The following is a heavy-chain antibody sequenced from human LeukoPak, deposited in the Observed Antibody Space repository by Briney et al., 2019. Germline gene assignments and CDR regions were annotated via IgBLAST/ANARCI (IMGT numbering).Heavy chain of an antibody. V-gene: IGHV4-59*12. CDR3: ATLTIAVAGSLSGY. Sequence: SETLSLTCTVSGGSISSYYWSWIRQPPGKGLEWIGYIYYSGSTNYNPSLKSRVTISVDTSKNQFSLKLSSVTAADTAVYYCATLTIAVAGSLSGYWGQGTLVTVSS. CDR2: IYYSGST. J-gene: IGHJ4*02. D-gene: IGHD6-19*01. CDR1: GGSISSYY.